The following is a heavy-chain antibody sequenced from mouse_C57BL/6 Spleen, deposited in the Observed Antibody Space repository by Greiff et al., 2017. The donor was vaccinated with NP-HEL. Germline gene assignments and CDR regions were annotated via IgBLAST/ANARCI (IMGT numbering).Heavy chain of an antibody. J-gene: IGHJ2*01. CDR1: GYAFSSSW. Sequence: VQVVESGPELVKPGASVKISCKASGYAFSSSWMNWVKQRPGKGLEWIGRIYPGDGDTNYNGKFKGKATLTADKSSSTAYMQLSSLTSEDSAVYFCARDSNGGFFDYWGQGTTLTVSS. V-gene: IGHV1-82*01. D-gene: IGHD2-5*01. CDR3: ARDSNGGFFDY. CDR2: IYPGDGDT.